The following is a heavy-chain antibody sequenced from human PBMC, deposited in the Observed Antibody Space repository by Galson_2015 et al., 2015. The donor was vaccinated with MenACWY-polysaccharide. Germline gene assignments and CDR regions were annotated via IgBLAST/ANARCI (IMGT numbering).Heavy chain of an antibody. J-gene: IGHJ5*02. CDR1: GGSVTSGTDY. Sequence: QVQLQESGPGVVKPSETLSLTCTVSGGSVTSGTDYWSWLRQSPGKGLEWIGYMSYSGSANHNPSLKSRVTISIDRSKNQFSLRLTSVTAADTAMYYCAREPINRGSFGWFDPWGQGTLVTVSS. CDR2: MSYSGSA. V-gene: IGHV4-61*01. CDR3: AREPINRGSFGWFDP. D-gene: IGHD3-16*01.